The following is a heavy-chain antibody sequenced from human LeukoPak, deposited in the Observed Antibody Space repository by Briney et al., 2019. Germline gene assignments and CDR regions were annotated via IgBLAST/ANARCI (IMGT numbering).Heavy chain of an antibody. CDR1: GYTFTSYG. V-gene: IGHV7-4-1*02. J-gene: IGHJ4*02. D-gene: IGHD1-26*01. CDR3: ARVVGSATFHYYFDY. Sequence: ASVKVSCKASGYTFTSYGISWVRQAPGQGLEWMGWINTNTGNPTYAQGFTGRFVFSLDTSVSTAYLQISSLKAEDTAVYYCARVVGSATFHYYFDYWGQGTLVTVSS. CDR2: INTNTGNP.